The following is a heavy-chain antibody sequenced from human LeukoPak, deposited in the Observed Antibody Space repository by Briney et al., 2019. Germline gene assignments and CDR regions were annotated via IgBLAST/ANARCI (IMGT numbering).Heavy chain of an antibody. D-gene: IGHD1-20*01. J-gene: IGHJ4*02. CDR1: GYTFTGYY. Sequence: ASVKVSCKASGYTFTGYYMHWVRQAPGEGLEWLGRINPKTGGSNYAQKFQGRVTMTSDTSTSTAYMELSRLNSDDTAVYYCTTLVSGINYWGQGTLVTVSS. CDR3: TTLVSGINY. V-gene: IGHV1-2*06. CDR2: INPKTGGS.